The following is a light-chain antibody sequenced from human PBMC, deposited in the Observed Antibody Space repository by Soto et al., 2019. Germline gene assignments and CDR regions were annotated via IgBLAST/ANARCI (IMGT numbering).Light chain of an antibody. CDR3: AAWDDRLNGPV. V-gene: IGLV1-44*01. J-gene: IGLJ2*01. CDR2: RTN. Sequence: QSVLTQPPSASGAPGQRVTISCSGSSSNIGSNTVNWYQQLPGTAPKLLIYRTNQRPSGVPDRFSGSKSGTSGSLAISGLQSDDEADYYCAAWDDRLNGPVFGGGTKLTVL. CDR1: SSNIGSNT.